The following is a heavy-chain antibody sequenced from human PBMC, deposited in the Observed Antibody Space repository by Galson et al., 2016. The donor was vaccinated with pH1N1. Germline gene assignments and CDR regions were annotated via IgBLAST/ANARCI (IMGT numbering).Heavy chain of an antibody. Sequence: SVKVSCKASGYTFTGHFIHWVRQAPGQGLEWMGRINPHTGSTYSTQKFQGRVTMTRDTSISAAYMELTRLTSDDTAVYYCVRELRGGTFDVWGQGTMVTVSS. D-gene: IGHD3-16*01. J-gene: IGHJ3*01. CDR3: VRELRGGTFDV. CDR1: GYTFTGHF. CDR2: INPHTGST. V-gene: IGHV1-2*06.